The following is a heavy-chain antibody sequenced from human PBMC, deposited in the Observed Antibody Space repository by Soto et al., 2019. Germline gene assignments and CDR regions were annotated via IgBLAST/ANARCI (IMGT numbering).Heavy chain of an antibody. V-gene: IGHV1-58*01. CDR3: AADNDFCSGQYSFAY. CDR2: IVVGSGNT. Sequence: GASVKVSCKASGFTFSSSAVQWVRQARGQRLEWIGWIVVGSGNTNYAQKIQERVTITRDMSTSTAYMELTSLRSEDTAVYYCAADNDFCSGQYSFAYRGKGALVTVST. CDR1: GFTFSSSA. J-gene: IGHJ4*02. D-gene: IGHD3-3*01.